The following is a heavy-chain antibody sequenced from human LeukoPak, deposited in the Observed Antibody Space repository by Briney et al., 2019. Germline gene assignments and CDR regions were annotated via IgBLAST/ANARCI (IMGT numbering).Heavy chain of an antibody. CDR1: GGTFSSYA. J-gene: IGHJ5*02. CDR3: ARGTSAVYYDFWSGDNWFDP. D-gene: IGHD3-3*01. CDR2: IIPIFGTA. Sequence: ASVKVSCKASGGTFSSYAISWVRQAPGQGLEWMGGIIPIFGTANYAQKFQGRVTITADEFTSTAYMELSSLRSEDTAVYYCARGTSAVYYDFWSGDNWFDPWGQGTLVTVSS. V-gene: IGHV1-69*13.